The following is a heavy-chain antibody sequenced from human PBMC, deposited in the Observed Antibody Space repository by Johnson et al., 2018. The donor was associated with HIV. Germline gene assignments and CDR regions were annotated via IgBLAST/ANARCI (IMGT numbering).Heavy chain of an antibody. CDR1: GFTFSNYA. J-gene: IGHJ3*02. D-gene: IGHD3-10*01. CDR2: LLCGGRNK. CDR3: AKDSSVLLCFDI. V-gene: IGHV3-30*18. Sequence: QMLLVESGGGVVQPGGSLRLSCATSGFTFSNYAMHWVRQAPGKGLEWVAVLLCGGRNKKSADSVKGRFTISRDNSKNTLYLQMNSLRAEDTAVYYCAKDSSVLLCFDIWGQGTMVTVSS.